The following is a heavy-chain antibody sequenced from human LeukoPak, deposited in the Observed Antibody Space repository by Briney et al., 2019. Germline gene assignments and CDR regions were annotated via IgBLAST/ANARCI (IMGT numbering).Heavy chain of an antibody. CDR1: GFTFGDYG. CDR3: ARVEEVVPAVQGDLYYYYYDMDV. J-gene: IGHJ6*03. Sequence: GGSLRLSCAASGFTFGDYGMSWVCQAPGRGLEWVSGINWDGGSTGYADSVKGRFTISRDNAKNSLYLQMNSLRAEDTALYYCARVEEVVPAVQGDLYYYYYDMDVWGKGTPVTVSS. V-gene: IGHV3-20*04. D-gene: IGHD2-2*01. CDR2: INWDGGST.